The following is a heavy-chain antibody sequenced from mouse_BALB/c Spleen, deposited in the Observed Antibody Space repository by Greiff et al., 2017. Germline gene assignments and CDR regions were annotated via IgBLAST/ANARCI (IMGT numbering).Heavy chain of an antibody. CDR3: ARNYVLRSYWYFDG. D-gene: IGHD1-1*01. CDR1: GFSLTSYG. CDR2: IWSGGST. Sequence: VMLVESGPGLVQPSQSLSITCTVSGFSLTSYGVHWVRQSPGKGLEWLGVIWSGGSTDYNAAFISRLSISKDNSKSQVFFKMNSLQANDTAIYYCARNYVLRSYWYFDGWGAGTTVTVSS. J-gene: IGHJ1*01. V-gene: IGHV2-2*02.